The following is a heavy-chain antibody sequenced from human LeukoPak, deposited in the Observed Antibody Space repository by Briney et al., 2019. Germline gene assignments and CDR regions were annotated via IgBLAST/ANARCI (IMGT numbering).Heavy chain of an antibody. CDR3: ARELPGIAAAGTLGEFDY. CDR2: IKQDGSEK. D-gene: IGHD6-13*01. CDR1: GFTFSSYW. J-gene: IGHJ4*02. V-gene: IGHV3-7*01. Sequence: GGSLKLSCAASGFTFSSYWMSWVRQAPGKGLEWVANIKQDGSEKYYVDSVKGRFTISRDNAKNSLYLQMNSLRAEDTAVYYCARELPGIAAAGTLGEFDYWGQGTLVTVSS.